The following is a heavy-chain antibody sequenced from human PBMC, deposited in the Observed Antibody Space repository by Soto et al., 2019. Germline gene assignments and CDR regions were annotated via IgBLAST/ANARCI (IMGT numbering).Heavy chain of an antibody. CDR3: AKEFQLALVPERIMITFGGLIVSHDY. CDR1: GFTFSSYA. CDR2: ISGSGGST. D-gene: IGHD3-16*02. Sequence: GGSLRLSCAASGFTFSSYAMSWVRQAPGKGLEWVSAISGSGGSTYYADSVKGRFTISRDNSKNTLYLQMNSLRAEDTAVYYCAKEFQLALVPERIMITFGGLIVSHDYWGQGTLVTVSS. V-gene: IGHV3-23*01. J-gene: IGHJ4*02.